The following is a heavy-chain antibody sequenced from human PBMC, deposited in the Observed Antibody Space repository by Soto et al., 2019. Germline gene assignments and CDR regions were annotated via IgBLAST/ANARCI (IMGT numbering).Heavy chain of an antibody. J-gene: IGHJ4*02. V-gene: IGHV4-4*02. D-gene: IGHD3-10*01. CDR2: IYNSGTT. CDR1: GGSINSDNW. Sequence: QVQLQESGPGLVKSSGTLSLTCAVSGGSINSDNWWSWVRQPPGKGLEWIGDIYNSGTTNHNPSLKTRFTISLDRSKNQFSLKVSSVTAADTGAYYCARSLCFVEDFFDYWGQGALVTVSS. CDR3: ARSLCFVEDFFDY.